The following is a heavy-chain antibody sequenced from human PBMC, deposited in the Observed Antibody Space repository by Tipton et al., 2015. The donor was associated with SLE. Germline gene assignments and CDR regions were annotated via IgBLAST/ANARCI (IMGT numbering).Heavy chain of an antibody. CDR2: IHYSGNT. Sequence: TLSLTCTVSGGSISSYYWSWIRQPAGKGLEWIGYIHYSGNTNYNPSLKSRVTISVDTSKNQFSLKLSSVTAADTAVYYCARDSYGSGSYYFDYWGQGTLVTVSS. CDR3: ARDSYGSGSYYFDY. V-gene: IGHV4-59*01. CDR1: GGSISSYY. J-gene: IGHJ4*02. D-gene: IGHD3-10*01.